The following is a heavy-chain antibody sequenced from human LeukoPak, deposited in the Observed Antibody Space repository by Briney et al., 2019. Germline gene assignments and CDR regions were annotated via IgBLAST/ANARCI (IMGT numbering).Heavy chain of an antibody. CDR2: IYHSGTP. CDR1: GDSISGGYY. J-gene: IGHJ4*02. D-gene: IGHD6-13*01. V-gene: IGHV4-30-2*06. Sequence: SETLSLTCSVSGDSISGGYYWTWIRQSPGEGLEWIGYIYHSGTPFYNPSLKSRVTISVDKSKHQFSLNLTSVTGADTAVYCARGASIGSSWLPFDYWGQGTLVTVSS. CDR3: RGASIGSSWLPFDY.